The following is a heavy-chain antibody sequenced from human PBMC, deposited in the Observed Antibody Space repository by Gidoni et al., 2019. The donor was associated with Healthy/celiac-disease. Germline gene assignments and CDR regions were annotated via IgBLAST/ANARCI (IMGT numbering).Heavy chain of an antibody. Sequence: QVQLVQSGAEVKKPGSSVKVSCKASGGTFSSYAISWVRQAPGQGLEWMGGIIPIFGTANYAQKFQGRVTITADESTSTAYMELSSLRSEDTAVYYCTDSSGYYYEGKGGYYYYGMDVWGQGTTVTVSS. J-gene: IGHJ6*02. CDR2: IIPIFGTA. D-gene: IGHD3-22*01. CDR1: GGTFSSYA. CDR3: TDSSGYYYEGKGGYYYYGMDV. V-gene: IGHV1-69*01.